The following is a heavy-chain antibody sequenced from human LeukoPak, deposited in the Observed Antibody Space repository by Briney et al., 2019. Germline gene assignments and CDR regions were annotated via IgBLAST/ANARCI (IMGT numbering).Heavy chain of an antibody. CDR1: GYTFSDYY. D-gene: IGHD4-17*01. V-gene: IGHV1-8*02. J-gene: IGHJ4*02. CDR3: ARADYGAFDY. Sequence: GASVKVSCKASGYTFSDYYVHWVRQATGQGLEWMGWMNPNSGNTGYAQKFPGRVTMTRNTSISTAYMELSSLRSEDTAVYYCARADYGAFDYWGQGTLVTVSS. CDR2: MNPNSGNT.